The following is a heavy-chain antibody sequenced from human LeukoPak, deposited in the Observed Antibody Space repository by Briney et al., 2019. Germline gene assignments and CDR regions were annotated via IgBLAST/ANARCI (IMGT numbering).Heavy chain of an antibody. CDR2: ISGSGGST. D-gene: IGHD2-15*01. CDR1: GFTFSSYA. J-gene: IGHJ1*01. V-gene: IGHV3-23*01. CDR3: AKDLYCSGGSCYSDAEYFQH. Sequence: GGSLRLSCAASGFTFSSYAMSWVRQAPGKGLEWVSAISGSGGSTYCADSVKGRFTISRDNSKNTLYLQMNSLRAEDTAVYYCAKDLYCSGGSCYSDAEYFQHWGQGTLVTVSS.